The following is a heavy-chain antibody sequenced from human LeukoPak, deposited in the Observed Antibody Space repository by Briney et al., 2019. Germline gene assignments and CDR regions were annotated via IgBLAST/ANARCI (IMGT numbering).Heavy chain of an antibody. J-gene: IGHJ6*03. CDR2: ISGSGGST. V-gene: IGHV3-23*01. Sequence: PGGSLRLSCAASGFTFSSYGMSWVRQAPGKGLEWVSAISGSGGSTYYADSVKGRFTISRDNAKNSLYLQMNSLRAEDTAVYYCARDGAGYNWNDETDYYYYYYMDVWGKGTTVTVSS. CDR1: GFTFSSYG. D-gene: IGHD1-20*01. CDR3: ARDGAGYNWNDETDYYYYYYMDV.